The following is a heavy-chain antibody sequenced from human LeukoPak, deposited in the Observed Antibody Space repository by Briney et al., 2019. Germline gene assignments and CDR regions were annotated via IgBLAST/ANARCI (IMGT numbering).Heavy chain of an antibody. CDR2: ISGSGGST. CDR1: GFTFSSYA. J-gene: IGHJ6*02. D-gene: IGHD3-9*01. V-gene: IGHV3-23*01. Sequence: PGGSLRLSCAASGFTFSSYAMSWVRQAPGKGLEWVSAISGSGGSTYYADSVKGRFTISRDNSKNTLYLQMNSLRAEDTAVYYCAKALRYFDWFGPGDVWGQGTTVTVSS. CDR3: AKALRYFDWFGPGDV.